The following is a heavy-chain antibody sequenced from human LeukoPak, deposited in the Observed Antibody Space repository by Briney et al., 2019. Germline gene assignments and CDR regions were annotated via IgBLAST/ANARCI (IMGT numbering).Heavy chain of an antibody. CDR3: ARGVYDSSGYYLDY. J-gene: IGHJ4*02. V-gene: IGHV4-59*01. CDR1: GGSISTYY. Sequence: SETLSLTCTVSGGSISTYYWSWIRQPPGKGLEWLGYIYYSGSTNYNPSLKSRVTISVDTSKDQFSLKLSSVTAADTAVYYCARGVYDSSGYYLDYWGQGTLVTVSS. CDR2: IYYSGST. D-gene: IGHD3-22*01.